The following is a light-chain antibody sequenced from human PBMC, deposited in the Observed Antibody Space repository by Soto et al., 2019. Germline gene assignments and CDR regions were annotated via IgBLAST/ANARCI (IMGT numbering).Light chain of an antibody. Sequence: QSALTQPASVSGSPGQSITISCTGTSSDVGGYNYVSWYQQHPGKAPKLMIYDVSNRPSGVSNRFSGSKSGNTASLTISGLQPEDEAVYYCISYSSSSIGGFGGGTKLTGL. CDR1: SSDVGGYNY. CDR2: DVS. J-gene: IGLJ2*01. V-gene: IGLV2-14*01. CDR3: ISYSSSSIGG.